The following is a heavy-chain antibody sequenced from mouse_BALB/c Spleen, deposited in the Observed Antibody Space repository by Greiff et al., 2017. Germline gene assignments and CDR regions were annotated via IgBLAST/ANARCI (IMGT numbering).Heavy chain of an antibody. V-gene: IGHV1-4*01. CDR1: GYTFTSYT. J-gene: IGHJ2*01. Sequence: QVQLKESGAELARPGASVKMSCKASGYTFTSYTMHWVKQRPGQGLEWIGYINPSSGYTNYNQKFKDKATLTADKSSSTAYMQLSSLTSEDSAVYYCARQDGYHGYFDYWGQGTTLTVSS. CDR2: INPSSGYT. CDR3: ARQDGYHGYFDY. D-gene: IGHD2-3*01.